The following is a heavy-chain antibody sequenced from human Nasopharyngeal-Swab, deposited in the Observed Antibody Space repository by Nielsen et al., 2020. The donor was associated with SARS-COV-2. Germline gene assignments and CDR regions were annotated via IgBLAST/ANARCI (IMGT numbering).Heavy chain of an antibody. Sequence: ASVKVSCKASGYTFTSYYMHWVRQAPGQGLEWMGIINPSGGNTNYAQKFQERVTITRDMSTSTAYMELSSLRAEDTAVYYCARDVGLGSFDYWGQGTLVTVSS. CDR3: ARDVGLGSFDY. D-gene: IGHD2-15*01. V-gene: IGHV1-46*01. CDR1: GYTFTSYY. CDR2: INPSGGNT. J-gene: IGHJ4*02.